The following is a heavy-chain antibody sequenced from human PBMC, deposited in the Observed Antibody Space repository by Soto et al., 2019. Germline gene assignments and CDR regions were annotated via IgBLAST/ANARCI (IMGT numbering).Heavy chain of an antibody. CDR3: SRHVYSSSSYYYYYYYMDV. CDR1: GYSFTSYW. D-gene: IGHD6-6*01. J-gene: IGHJ6*03. CDR2: IYPGDSDT. Sequence: PGESLKISCKGSGYSFTSYWIGWVRQMPGKGLERMGIIYPGDSDTRYSPSFQGQVTISADKSISTAYLQWSSLKASDTAMYYCSRHVYSSSSYYYYYYYMDVWGKGTTVTVSS. V-gene: IGHV5-51*01.